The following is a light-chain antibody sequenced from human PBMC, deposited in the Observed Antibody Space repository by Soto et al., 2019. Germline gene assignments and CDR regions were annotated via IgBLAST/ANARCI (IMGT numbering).Light chain of an antibody. CDR2: GAS. CDR3: QQRSDWPWT. Sequence: EIKMTQSPATLSVSPGERATLSCRASQSVSSNLAWYQQKPGQAPRLLMYGASTRATGIPARFSGSGSGTDFTLTISNVEPEDFAVYYCQQRSDWPWTFGQGSKV. J-gene: IGKJ1*01. V-gene: IGKV3-15*01. CDR1: QSVSSN.